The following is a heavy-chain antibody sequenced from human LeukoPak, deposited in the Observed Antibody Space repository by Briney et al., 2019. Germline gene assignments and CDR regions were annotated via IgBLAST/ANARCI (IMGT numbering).Heavy chain of an antibody. Sequence: PGGSLRLSCAASGFTFSSYSMNWVRQAPGKGLEWISYISSSGGSTHYADSVKGRFTISRDNAENSLSLQINSLRAEDTAVYFCARARETVLWYFDLWGRGTLVSVSS. J-gene: IGHJ2*01. D-gene: IGHD1-26*01. CDR3: ARARETVLWYFDL. CDR2: ISSSGGST. CDR1: GFTFSSYS. V-gene: IGHV3-48*04.